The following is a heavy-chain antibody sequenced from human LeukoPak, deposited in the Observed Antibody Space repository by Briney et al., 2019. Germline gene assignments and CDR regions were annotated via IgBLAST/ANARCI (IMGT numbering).Heavy chain of an antibody. J-gene: IGHJ3*02. CDR2: INHSGST. CDR1: GGSFSGYY. CDR3: AREPPPDIVVVPAAIAAFDI. D-gene: IGHD2-2*01. V-gene: IGHV4-34*01. Sequence: PSETLSLTCAVYGGSFSGYYWSWIRQPPGKGLEWIGEINHSGSTNYNPSLKSRVTISVDTSKNQFSLKLSSVTAADTAVYYCAREPPPDIVVVPAAIAAFDIWGQGTMVTVSS.